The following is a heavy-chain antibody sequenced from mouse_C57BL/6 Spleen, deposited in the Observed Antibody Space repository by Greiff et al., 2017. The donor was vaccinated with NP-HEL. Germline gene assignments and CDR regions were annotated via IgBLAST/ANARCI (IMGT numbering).Heavy chain of an antibody. CDR3: ARDGYYEGDY. J-gene: IGHJ4*01. CDR1: GYTFTSYW. V-gene: IGHV1-50*01. D-gene: IGHD2-3*01. Sequence: QVQLQQPGAELVKPGASVKLSCKASGYTFTSYWMQWVKQRPGQGLEWIGEIDPSDSYTNYNQKFKGKATLTVDTSSSTAYMQLSSLTSEDSAVYYCARDGYYEGDYWGQGTSVTVSS. CDR2: IDPSDSYT.